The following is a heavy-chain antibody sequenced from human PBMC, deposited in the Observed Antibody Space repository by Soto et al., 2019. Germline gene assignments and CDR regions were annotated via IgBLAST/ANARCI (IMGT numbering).Heavy chain of an antibody. CDR3: ARGLYAFDV. CDR2: MNPNSGNT. CDR1: GYTFSNYD. J-gene: IGHJ3*01. Sequence: QVQLVQSGAAVKKPGASVKVSCMASGYTFSNYDINWVRQATGQGLEWMGWMNPNSGNTGYAQQFQGRVTMTRNTSISTAYMELSSLRSEDTAVYYCARGLYAFDVWGHGTMVTVSS. V-gene: IGHV1-8*01.